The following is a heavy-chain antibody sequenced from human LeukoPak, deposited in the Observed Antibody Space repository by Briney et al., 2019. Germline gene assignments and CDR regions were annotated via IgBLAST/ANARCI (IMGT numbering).Heavy chain of an antibody. V-gene: IGHV3-53*04. CDR3: ARRPADYSNYDYYGMDV. Sequence: PGGSLRLSCAASGFTVSSNYMSWVRQAPGKGLEWVSVIYSGGSTYYADSVKGRFTISRHNSKNTLYLQMNSLRAEDTAVYYCARRPADYSNYDYYGMDVWGQGTTVTVSS. J-gene: IGHJ6*02. CDR1: GFTVSSNY. CDR2: IYSGGST. D-gene: IGHD4-11*01.